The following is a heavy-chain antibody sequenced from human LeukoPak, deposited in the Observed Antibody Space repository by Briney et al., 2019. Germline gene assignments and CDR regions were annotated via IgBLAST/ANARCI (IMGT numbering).Heavy chain of an antibody. CDR2: IYYSGST. CDR1: GGSTSSSSYY. Sequence: SVTLPLTCTVSGGSTSSSSYYWGWIRQPPGKGLEWIGSIYYSGSTYYNPSIKSRVTISVDTSKNQFSLKLSSVTAADTAVYYCARDAPQQWLVLGWFDPWGQGTLVTVSS. V-gene: IGHV4-39*07. CDR3: ARDAPQQWLVLGWFDP. D-gene: IGHD6-19*01. J-gene: IGHJ5*02.